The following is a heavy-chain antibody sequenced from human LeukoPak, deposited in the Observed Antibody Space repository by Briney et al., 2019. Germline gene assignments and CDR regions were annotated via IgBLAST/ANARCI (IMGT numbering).Heavy chain of an antibody. CDR3: ARSYYDILTGWGDYYYYMDV. D-gene: IGHD3-9*01. CDR1: GYTFTGYY. CDR2: INPNSGGT. J-gene: IGHJ6*03. Sequence: ASVKVSCKASGYTFTGYYMHWVRQAPGQGLEWMGWINPNSGGTNYAQKFQGRVTMTRDTSISTAYMELSSLRSEDTAVYYCARSYYDILTGWGDYYYYMDVWGKGTTVTVSS. V-gene: IGHV1-2*02.